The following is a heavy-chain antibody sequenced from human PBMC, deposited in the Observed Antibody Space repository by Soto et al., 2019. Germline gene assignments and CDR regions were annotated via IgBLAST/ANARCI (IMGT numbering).Heavy chain of an antibody. CDR1: GFTFSDYY. V-gene: IGHV3-11*05. D-gene: IGHD4-17*01. CDR3: AKDVGYGDYGPLNWFDP. Sequence: PGGSLRLSCAASGFTFSDYYMSWIRQAPGKGLEWVSYISSSSSYTNYADSVKGRFTISRDNAKNSLYLQMNSLRTEDTAFYYCAKDVGYGDYGPLNWFDPWGPGTLVTVSS. CDR2: ISSSSSYT. J-gene: IGHJ5*02.